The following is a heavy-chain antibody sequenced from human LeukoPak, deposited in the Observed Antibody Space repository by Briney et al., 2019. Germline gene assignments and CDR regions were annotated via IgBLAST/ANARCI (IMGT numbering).Heavy chain of an antibody. CDR3: AVCSSTSCYSHWYFDY. CDR2: INAGNGNT. J-gene: IGHJ4*02. V-gene: IGHV1-3*01. Sequence: ASVKVSCKASGYTFTSYAMHWVRQAPGQRLEWMGWINAGNGNTKYSQKFQGRVTITRDTSASTAYMELSSLRFEDTAVYYCAVCSSTSCYSHWYFDYWGQGTLVTVSS. D-gene: IGHD2-2*01. CDR1: GYTFTSYA.